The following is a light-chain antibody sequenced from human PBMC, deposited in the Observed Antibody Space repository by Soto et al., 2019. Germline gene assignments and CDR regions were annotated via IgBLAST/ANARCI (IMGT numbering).Light chain of an antibody. Sequence: QSALTQPASVSGSPGQSITISCTGTSSDVGGYNYVSWYQQHPGKDPKLMIYEVSNRPSGVSNRFSGSKSGNTASLTISGLQSEDEDDYYCSSYTGSSTLVVFGGGTKLTVL. CDR3: SSYTGSSTLVV. J-gene: IGLJ2*01. CDR2: EVS. V-gene: IGLV2-14*01. CDR1: SSDVGGYNY.